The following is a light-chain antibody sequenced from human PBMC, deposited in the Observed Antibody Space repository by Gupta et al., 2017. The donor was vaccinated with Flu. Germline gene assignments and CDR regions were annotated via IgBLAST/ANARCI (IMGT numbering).Light chain of an antibody. V-gene: IGLV7-46*01. Sequence: QAVVTQEPSLTVSPGGTVTLTCGSSTGAVTSGHYPYWFQQKPGHAPRTLIYDTSNKPSWTPARFSGSFLGGTAALTLSGAQPEDEAEYYCLLSYSCALWVFGGGTKLTVL. CDR1: TGAVTSGHY. CDR3: LLSYSCALWV. CDR2: DTS. J-gene: IGLJ3*02.